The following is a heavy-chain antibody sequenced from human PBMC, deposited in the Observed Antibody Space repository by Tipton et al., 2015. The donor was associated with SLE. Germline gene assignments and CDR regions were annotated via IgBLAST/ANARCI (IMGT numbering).Heavy chain of an antibody. CDR2: ISGGAGSRT. J-gene: IGHJ4*02. CDR1: GFTFSDHY. D-gene: IGHD7-27*01. V-gene: IGHV3-23*01. Sequence: SLRLSCDASGFTFSDHYMSWVRQAPGKGLEWVSTISGGAGSRTYYADSVKGRFTISRDNSKNTMSLQMNSLRAEDTAIYYCANALGLWGQGTLVTVSS. CDR3: ANALGL.